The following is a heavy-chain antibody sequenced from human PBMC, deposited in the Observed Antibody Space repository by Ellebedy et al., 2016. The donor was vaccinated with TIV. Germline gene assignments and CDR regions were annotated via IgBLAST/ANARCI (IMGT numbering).Heavy chain of an antibody. CDR1: GGSLTDYY. D-gene: IGHD4-17*01. J-gene: IGHJ4*02. CDR3: VRDGAPYYGEFAN. Sequence: SETLSLXCTVSGGSLTDYYWSWIRQPPGKGLEWIGYVHSIGNTNYNPSLKSRVTISIDTSENQLSLKLGSVTAADTARYYCVRDGAPYYGEFANWGQGTLVTVSS. V-gene: IGHV4-59*01. CDR2: VHSIGNT.